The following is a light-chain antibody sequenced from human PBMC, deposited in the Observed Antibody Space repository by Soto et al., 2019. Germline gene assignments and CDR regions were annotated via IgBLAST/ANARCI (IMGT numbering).Light chain of an antibody. V-gene: IGKV3-20*01. Sequence: EIVLTQSPGALSVAPGETLSLSCRASEAINNNFVAWYQQRPGQVPRLLMYGASIRGSGVPDRISGRRSGTGFILNIARVEPEDSAVYFCQQYHLSPLTFGGGTQV. J-gene: IGKJ4*01. CDR3: QQYHLSPLT. CDR2: GAS. CDR1: EAINNNF.